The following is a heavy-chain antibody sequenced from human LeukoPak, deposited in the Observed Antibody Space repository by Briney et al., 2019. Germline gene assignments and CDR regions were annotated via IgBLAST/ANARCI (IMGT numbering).Heavy chain of an antibody. J-gene: IGHJ4*02. CDR3: ARDTRVAGSSYPFY. V-gene: IGHV1-2*02. CDR1: GYTFTGYY. CDR2: INPNSGGT. D-gene: IGHD6-19*01. Sequence: ASVKVSCKASGYTFTGYYMHWVRQAPGQGLEWMGWINPNSGGTNYAQKFQGRVTMTRDTSISTAYMELSRLGSDDTAVYYCARDTRVAGSSYPFYWGQGTLVTVSS.